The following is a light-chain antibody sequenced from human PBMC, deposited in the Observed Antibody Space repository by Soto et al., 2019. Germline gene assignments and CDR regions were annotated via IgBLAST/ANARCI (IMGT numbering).Light chain of an antibody. V-gene: IGKV1-33*01. CDR2: DAS. Sequence: DIQVTQSPSSLSASVGDRVTITCQASQDIKTSLCWYQQRPGKAPKLLLYDASTLETGVPLRFSGSGAGTHFTFTISSLQAEDVATYYCQQYRNLPRTFGQGTKLEIK. CDR3: QQYRNLPRT. J-gene: IGKJ1*01. CDR1: QDIKTS.